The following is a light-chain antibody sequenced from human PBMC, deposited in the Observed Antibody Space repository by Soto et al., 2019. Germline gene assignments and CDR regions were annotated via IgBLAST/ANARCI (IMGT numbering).Light chain of an antibody. Sequence: QSALTQPPSASGSPGQSVTISCTGTSSDVGYYNYVSWYQQHPGKAPKLMIYEVSKRPSGVPDRFSGSKSGITASLTVSGLQAEDEADYYCSSYAGSNNLVFGGGTQLTVL. V-gene: IGLV2-8*01. CDR2: EVS. CDR3: SSYAGSNNLV. CDR1: SSDVGYYNY. J-gene: IGLJ2*01.